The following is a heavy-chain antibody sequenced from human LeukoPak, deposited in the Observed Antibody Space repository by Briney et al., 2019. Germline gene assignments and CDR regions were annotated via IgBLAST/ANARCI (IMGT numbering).Heavy chain of an antibody. CDR3: AKGRYDTGGYHYSFDY. CDR1: GFSFSSSV. CDR2: IGWNGDNI. J-gene: IGHJ4*02. Sequence: GGSLRLSCEASGFSFSSSVMSWVRQAPGRGLEWVSNIGWNGDNIHYADSVQGRFTISRDNSKNTLYLQMFSLRAEDTALYFCAKGRYDTGGYHYSFDYWGQGTLVTVSS. V-gene: IGHV3-23*01. D-gene: IGHD3-22*01.